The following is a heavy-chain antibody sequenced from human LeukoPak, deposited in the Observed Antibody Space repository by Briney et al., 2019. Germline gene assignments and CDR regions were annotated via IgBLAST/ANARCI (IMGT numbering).Heavy chain of an antibody. V-gene: IGHV3-30*02. D-gene: IGHD2-2*01. CDR2: IRYDGSNK. Sequence: GGSLRLSCAASGFTFSSYGMHWVRQAPGKGLEWVSFIRYDGSNKYYADSVKGRFTISRDNSKNTLYLQMNSLRAEDTAVYYCAKVRPPYQLPGLWGQGTLVTVSS. CDR3: AKVRPPYQLPGL. CDR1: GFTFSSYG. J-gene: IGHJ4*02.